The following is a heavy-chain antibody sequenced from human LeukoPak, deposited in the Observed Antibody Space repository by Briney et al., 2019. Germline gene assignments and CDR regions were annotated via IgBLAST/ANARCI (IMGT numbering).Heavy chain of an antibody. CDR2: ISYDGSNK. Sequence: GGSLRLSCEASGFTFSAYAMTWVRQAPGKGLEWVSFISYDGSNKYYGDSGKGRFTISRDNSKNTLYLQMNSLRAEDTAVYYCAKDYARDTFMVWGQGTLVTVSS. CDR3: AKDYARDTFMV. V-gene: IGHV3-30-3*01. CDR1: GFTFSAYA. D-gene: IGHD3-3*02. J-gene: IGHJ4*02.